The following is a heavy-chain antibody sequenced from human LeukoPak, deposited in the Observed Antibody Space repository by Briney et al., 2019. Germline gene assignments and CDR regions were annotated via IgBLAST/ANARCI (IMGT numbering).Heavy chain of an antibody. V-gene: IGHV1-2*02. CDR2: INPNSGGT. J-gene: IGHJ6*02. CDR1: GYTFTGYY. D-gene: IGHD2-2*01. Sequence: ASVKVSCKASGYTFTGYYMHWVRQAPGQGLEWMGWINPNSGGTNYAQKFQGRVTMTRDTSISTAYMELSRLRSDDTAVYDCARLLQYCSSTSCLGMDVWGQGTTVTVSS. CDR3: ARLLQYCSSTSCLGMDV.